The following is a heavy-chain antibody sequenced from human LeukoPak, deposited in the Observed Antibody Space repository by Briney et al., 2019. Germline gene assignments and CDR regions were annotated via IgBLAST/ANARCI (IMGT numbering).Heavy chain of an antibody. Sequence: PGGSLRLSCAASGFTFSSYWMHWVRQAPGKGLVWVSRNNSDGSSTSYADSVKGRFTISRDNAKNTLYLQMNSLRAEDTAVYYCARDSRDGYTFDYWGQGTLVTVSS. CDR1: GFTFSSYW. V-gene: IGHV3-74*01. CDR2: NNSDGSST. CDR3: ARDSRDGYTFDY. D-gene: IGHD5-24*01. J-gene: IGHJ4*02.